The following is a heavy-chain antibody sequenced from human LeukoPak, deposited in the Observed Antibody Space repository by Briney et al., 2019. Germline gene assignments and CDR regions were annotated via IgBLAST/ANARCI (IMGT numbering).Heavy chain of an antibody. CDR3: ARALVVVPAAMIGY. Sequence: ASVKVSCKASGYTFTSYDISWVRQATGQGLEWMGWMNPNSGNTGYAQKFQGRVTMTRNTSISTAYMELSSLRSEDTAVYYCARALVVVPAAMIGYWGQGTLVTVSS. J-gene: IGHJ4*02. CDR2: MNPNSGNT. CDR1: GYTFTSYD. V-gene: IGHV1-8*01. D-gene: IGHD2-2*01.